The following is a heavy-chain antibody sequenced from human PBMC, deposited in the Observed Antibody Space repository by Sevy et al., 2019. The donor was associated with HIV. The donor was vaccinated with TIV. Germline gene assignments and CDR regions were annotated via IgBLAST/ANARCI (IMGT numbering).Heavy chain of an antibody. J-gene: IGHJ4*02. CDR3: ARRRYDTSGYPQYYFDL. CDR2: IYPDDSET. V-gene: IGHV5-51*01. Sequence: GESLKISCKGYGYKFSSYWIGWVRQMPGKGLEWMGIIYPDDSETRYSPSLEGQVTISADKSISTAYLPWSSLRASDTAMYFCARRRYDTSGYPQYYFDLWGQGTLVTVSS. CDR1: GYKFSSYW. D-gene: IGHD3-22*01.